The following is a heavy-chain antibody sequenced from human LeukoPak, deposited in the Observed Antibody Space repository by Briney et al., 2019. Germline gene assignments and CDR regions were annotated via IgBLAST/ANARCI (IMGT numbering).Heavy chain of an antibody. V-gene: IGHV3-21*01. CDR2: ISSSSSYI. D-gene: IGHD2-2*01. CDR3: ARFPVGYCSSTSCVGY. J-gene: IGHJ4*02. Sequence: GESLRLSCAASGFTFSSYSMNWVRQAPGKGLEWVSSISSSSSYIYYADSVKGRFTISRDNAKNSLYLQMNSLRAEDTAVYYCARFPVGYCSSTSCVGYWGQGTLVTVSS. CDR1: GFTFSSYS.